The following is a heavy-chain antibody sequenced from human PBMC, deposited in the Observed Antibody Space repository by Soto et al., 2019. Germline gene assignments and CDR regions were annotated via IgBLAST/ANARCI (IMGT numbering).Heavy chain of an antibody. D-gene: IGHD3-22*01. Sequence: SVKVSCKASGDTFSSYAISWVRQAPGQGLEWMGGIIPIFGTANYAQKFQGRVTITADESTSTAYMELSSLRSEDTAVYYCARDGSGYRSRASPMDVWGQWTTVTVSS. J-gene: IGHJ6*02. V-gene: IGHV1-69*13. CDR2: IIPIFGTA. CDR3: ARDGSGYRSRASPMDV. CDR1: GDTFSSYA.